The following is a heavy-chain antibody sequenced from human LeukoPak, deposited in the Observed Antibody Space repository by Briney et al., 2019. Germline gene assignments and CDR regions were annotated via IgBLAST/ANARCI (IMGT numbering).Heavy chain of an antibody. D-gene: IGHD4/OR15-4a*01. CDR3: ARMGDYHLVSFFDY. J-gene: IGHJ4*02. CDR1: GYTFTSYG. V-gene: IGHV1-18*01. Sequence: ASVKVSCKSSGYTFTSYGFSWVRQAPGPGLEWMGWISAYDGNTNYAQKLQGRVTMTTDTSTSTVYMELTSLRSDDTAVYYCARMGDYHLVSFFDYWGQGTLVTVSS. CDR2: ISAYDGNT.